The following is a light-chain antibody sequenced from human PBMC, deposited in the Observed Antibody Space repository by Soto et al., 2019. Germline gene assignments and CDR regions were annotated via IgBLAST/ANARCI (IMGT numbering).Light chain of an antibody. CDR3: QEYNDWRPIT. CDR2: KAS. CDR1: QTISSW. Sequence: DIQMTQSPSTLSGSLGDRVTITCRASQTISSWLAWYQQKPGKAPKLLIYKASTLKSGVPSRFSGSGSGTEFTLTITSLQFEDFAVYYCQEYNDWRPITFGGGTKVDI. J-gene: IGKJ4*01. V-gene: IGKV1-5*03.